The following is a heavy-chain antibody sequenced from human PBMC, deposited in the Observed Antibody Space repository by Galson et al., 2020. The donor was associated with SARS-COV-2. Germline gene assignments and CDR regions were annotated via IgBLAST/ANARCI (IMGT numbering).Heavy chain of an antibody. J-gene: IGHJ6*02. D-gene: IGHD4-17*01. CDR2: INHSGST. Sequence: SQASETLSLTCAVYGGYFSGYYWSWIRQPPGKGLEWIGEINHSGSTNYNPSLKSRVTISVDTSKNQYSLKLSSVTAADTAVYYCARGRTVTTFFGYAFGMDVWGQGTTVTVSS. CDR3: ARGRTVTTFFGYAFGMDV. V-gene: IGHV4-34*01. CDR1: GGYFSGYY.